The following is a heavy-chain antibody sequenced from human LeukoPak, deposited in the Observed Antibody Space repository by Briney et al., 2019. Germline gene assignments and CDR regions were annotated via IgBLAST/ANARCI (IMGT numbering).Heavy chain of an antibody. V-gene: IGHV4-39*07. D-gene: IGHD2-2*01. CDR2: IYYSGST. Sequence: SETLSLTCTVSGGSISSSSYYWGWIRQPPGKGLEWIGSIYYSGSTYYNPSLKSRVTISVDTSKNQFSLRLSSVTAADTAVYYCAREYPLFHYFDYWGQGTLVTVSS. J-gene: IGHJ4*02. CDR1: GGSISSSSYY. CDR3: AREYPLFHYFDY.